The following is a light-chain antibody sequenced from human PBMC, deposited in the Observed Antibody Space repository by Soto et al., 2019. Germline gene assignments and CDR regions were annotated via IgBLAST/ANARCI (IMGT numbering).Light chain of an antibody. CDR3: QQYNNWPLFT. J-gene: IGKJ3*01. CDR2: GAS. Sequence: EIVMTQSPATLSVSPGERATLSCRASQSVSSNLAWYQQKPGQAPRLLIYGASTRATGIPARFSGSGSGTKFTLTISSLQSEDFAVYYCQQYNNWPLFTFDPGTKVDIK. V-gene: IGKV3-15*01. CDR1: QSVSSN.